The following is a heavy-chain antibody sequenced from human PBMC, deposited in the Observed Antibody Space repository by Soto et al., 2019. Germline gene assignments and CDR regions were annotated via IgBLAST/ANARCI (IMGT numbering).Heavy chain of an antibody. J-gene: IGHJ5*02. Sequence: PSETLSLTCTVSGGSISSSSYYWGWIRQPPGKGLEWIGSIYYSGSTYYNPSLKSRVTISVDTSKNQFSLKLSSVTAADTAVYYCARPNTVAGNWFDPWGQGTLVIVSS. CDR2: IYYSGST. CDR1: GGSISSSSYY. CDR3: ARPNTVAGNWFDP. D-gene: IGHD6-19*01. V-gene: IGHV4-39*01.